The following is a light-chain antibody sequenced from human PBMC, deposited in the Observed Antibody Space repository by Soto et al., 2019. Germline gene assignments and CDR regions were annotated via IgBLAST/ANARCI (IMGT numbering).Light chain of an antibody. V-gene: IGKV1-39*01. CDR3: QQSYGTPYT. Sequence: DIQMTQAPPSLSASVGDRVTISCRASQSINSYLNWYRQKPGKAPELLIYIASSLQSGVPSRFSGSGYGTDFTLTISSLQPEDFATYYCQQSYGTPYTFGQGTKLEIK. J-gene: IGKJ2*01. CDR1: QSINSY. CDR2: IAS.